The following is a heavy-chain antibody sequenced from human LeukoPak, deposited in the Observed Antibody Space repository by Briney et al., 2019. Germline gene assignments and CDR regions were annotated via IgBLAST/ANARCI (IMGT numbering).Heavy chain of an antibody. CDR3: ARDPYDFWSGETQHKARPYFDY. D-gene: IGHD3-3*01. CDR2: TSYDGSNK. Sequence: GRSLRLSCAASGFTFNNYGMHWVRQAPGKGLEWVAVTSYDGSNKYYADSVKGRFTISRDNSKSTLYLQMKSLRAEDTAVYYCARDPYDFWSGETQHKARPYFDYWGQGTLVTVSS. J-gene: IGHJ4*02. CDR1: GFTFNNYG. V-gene: IGHV3-30*03.